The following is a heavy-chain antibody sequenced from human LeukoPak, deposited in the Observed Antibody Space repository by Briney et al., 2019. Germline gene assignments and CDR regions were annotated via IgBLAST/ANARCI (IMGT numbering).Heavy chain of an antibody. CDR2: IIPILGIA. Sequence: SVTVSCKASGGTFSSYAISWVRQAPGQGLEWMGRIIPILGIASYAQKFQGRVTITADKSTSTAYMELSSLRSEDTAVYYCASLPGGEVMDVWGQGTTVTVSS. CDR1: GGTFSSYA. CDR3: ASLPGGEVMDV. D-gene: IGHD2-21*01. V-gene: IGHV1-69*04. J-gene: IGHJ6*02.